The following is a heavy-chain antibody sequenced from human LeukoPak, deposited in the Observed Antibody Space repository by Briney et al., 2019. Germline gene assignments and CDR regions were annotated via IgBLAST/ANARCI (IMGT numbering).Heavy chain of an antibody. CDR2: IYYSGST. D-gene: IGHD4-17*01. Sequence: PSQTLSLTCTFSGGSISSGDYYWSWIRQPPGKSVEWIGYIYYSGSTYYNPSLKSRVTISVDTSKNQFSLKLSSVTAADTAVYYCASRPYGDYEGAFDPWGQGTLVTVSS. CDR3: ASRPYGDYEGAFDP. V-gene: IGHV4-30-4*01. J-gene: IGHJ5*02. CDR1: GGSISSGDYY.